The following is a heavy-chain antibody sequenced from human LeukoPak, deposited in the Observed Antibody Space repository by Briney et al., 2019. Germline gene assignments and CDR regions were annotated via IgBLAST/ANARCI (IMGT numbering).Heavy chain of an antibody. D-gene: IGHD4-23*01. CDR1: GGSISSSSYY. V-gene: IGHV4-39*01. CDR2: IYYSGST. CDR3: ARLELAFKVVTPSVDY. J-gene: IGHJ4*02. Sequence: SETLSLTCTVSGGSISSSSYYWGWIRQPPGKGLEWIGSIYYSGSTYYNPSLKSRVTISVDTFKNQFSLKLSSVTAADTAVYYCARLELAFKVVTPSVDYWGQGTLVTVSS.